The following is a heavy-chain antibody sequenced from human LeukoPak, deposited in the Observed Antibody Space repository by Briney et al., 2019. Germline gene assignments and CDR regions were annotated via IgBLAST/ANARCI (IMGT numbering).Heavy chain of an antibody. CDR3: ARDLGIVVVPAGGTTNWFDP. V-gene: IGHV1-18*01. CDR1: GYTFTSYG. D-gene: IGHD2-2*01. CDR2: ISACNGNT. Sequence: GASVKVSCKASGYTFTSYGISWVRQAPGQGLEWMGWISACNGNTNYAQKLQGRVTMTTDTSTSTAYMELRSLRSDDTAVYYCARDLGIVVVPAGGTTNWFDPWGQGTLVTVSS. J-gene: IGHJ5*02.